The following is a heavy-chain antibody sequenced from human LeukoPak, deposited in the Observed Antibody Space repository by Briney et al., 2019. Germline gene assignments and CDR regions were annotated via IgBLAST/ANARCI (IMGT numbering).Heavy chain of an antibody. J-gene: IGHJ4*02. CDR2: IYYSGST. CDR3: ARDVGEDHPY. CDR1: GGSISSYY. Sequence: SETLSLTCTVSGGSISSYYWSWIRQPPGKGLEWIGYIYYSGSTNYNPSLKSRVTISVDTSKNQFSLKLSSVTAADTAVYYCARDVGEDHPYWGQGTLVTVSS. D-gene: IGHD2-15*01. V-gene: IGHV4-59*01.